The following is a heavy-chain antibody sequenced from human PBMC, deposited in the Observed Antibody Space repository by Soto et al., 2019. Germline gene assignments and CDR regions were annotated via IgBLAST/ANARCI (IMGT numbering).Heavy chain of an antibody. D-gene: IGHD2-21*02. CDR1: GGSISSGGYY. Sequence: SETLSLTCTVSGGSISSGGYYWSWIRQHPGKGLEWIGHIYYSGSTYYNPSLKSRVTISVDTSKNQFSLKLSSVTAADTAVYYCAREATVTAFDYWGQGTLVTVSS. CDR3: AREATVTAFDY. CDR2: IYYSGST. V-gene: IGHV4-31*03. J-gene: IGHJ4*02.